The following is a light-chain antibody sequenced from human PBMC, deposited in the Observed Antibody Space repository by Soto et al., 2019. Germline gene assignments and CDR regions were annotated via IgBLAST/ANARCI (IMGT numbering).Light chain of an antibody. CDR1: ESVSSN. CDR2: GAS. V-gene: IGKV3-15*01. J-gene: IGKJ1*01. Sequence: EIVMTQSPGPLSVSPGERATLSCRASESVSSNLAWYQQKPGQAPSLLIYGASTRAAGVPVRFSGSGSGTGFTLTISSLQSEDFAVYYCQQYNYWPRTFGQGTKVEIK. CDR3: QQYNYWPRT.